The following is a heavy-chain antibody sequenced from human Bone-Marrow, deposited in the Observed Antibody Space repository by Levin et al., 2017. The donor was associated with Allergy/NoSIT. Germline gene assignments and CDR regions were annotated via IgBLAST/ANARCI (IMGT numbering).Heavy chain of an antibody. CDR2: ITSGNYYT. CDR3: VKSGNSYGYFDN. V-gene: IGHV3-11*03. D-gene: IGHD5-18*01. J-gene: IGHJ4*02. CDR1: GFSFNDYY. Sequence: GESLKISCAASGFSFNDYYMNWIRQAPGRGLEWVSYITSGNYYTNYADSVKGRFTISRDSAKNSLYLQMNSLRAEDTAVYYCVKSGNSYGYFDNWGQGTLVTVSS.